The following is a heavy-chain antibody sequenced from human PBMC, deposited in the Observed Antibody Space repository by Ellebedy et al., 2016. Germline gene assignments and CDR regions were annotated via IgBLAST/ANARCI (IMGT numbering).Heavy chain of an antibody. CDR2: IYYSGGI. Sequence: SETLSLTXKVSGGSISRGGYYWSWIRQHPGKGLGWIGYIYYSGGIYYNPSLKSRVTISVDTSKNQFSLKLSSVTAADTAVYYCARHQSLYVAGRNYFDYWGQGTLVTVSS. D-gene: IGHD6-19*01. J-gene: IGHJ4*02. V-gene: IGHV4-31*03. CDR3: ARHQSLYVAGRNYFDY. CDR1: GGSISRGGYY.